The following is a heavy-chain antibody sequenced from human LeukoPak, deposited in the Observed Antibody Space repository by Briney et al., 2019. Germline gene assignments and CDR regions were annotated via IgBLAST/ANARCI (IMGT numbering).Heavy chain of an antibody. CDR2: TYYRSKWYN. CDR1: GDSVSSNSAA. V-gene: IGHV6-1*01. CDR3: ARADSSGYNWFDP. Sequence: SQTLSLTCAISGDSVSSNSAAWNWIRQSPSRGLEWLGMTYYRSKWYNDYAVSVKSRITINLDTSKNQISLQLNSVTPEDTAVYYCARADSSGYNWFDPWGQGTLVTVSS. D-gene: IGHD6-19*01. J-gene: IGHJ5*02.